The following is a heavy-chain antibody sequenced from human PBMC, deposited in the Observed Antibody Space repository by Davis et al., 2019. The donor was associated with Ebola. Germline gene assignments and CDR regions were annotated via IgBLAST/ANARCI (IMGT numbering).Heavy chain of an antibody. CDR2: IKADGSAK. Sequence: GSLRLSCAASGFTFSSSWMTWVRQAPEKGLEWVATIKADGSAKYYVDSVKGRFTISRDNVKNSLYLQMDSLRAEDTAVYYCARWASVGYWGQGTLVTVSS. D-gene: IGHD1-26*01. V-gene: IGHV3-7*01. J-gene: IGHJ4*02. CDR1: GFTFSSSW. CDR3: ARWASVGY.